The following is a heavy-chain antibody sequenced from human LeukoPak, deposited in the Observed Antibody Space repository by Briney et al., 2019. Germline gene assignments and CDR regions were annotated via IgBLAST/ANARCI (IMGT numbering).Heavy chain of an antibody. Sequence: PSETLSLTCAVYGGSFSGYYWTWIRQTPEKGLEWIGEMNPSGSTNYNPSLKSRVTISVDTSKNQFSLELSSVTAADTAVYYCARGRQDVTMIVVVMTAGSYYLDVWGKGTTVTVS. CDR3: ARGRQDVTMIVVVMTAGSYYLDV. J-gene: IGHJ6*03. CDR2: MNPSGST. CDR1: GGSFSGYY. D-gene: IGHD3-22*01. V-gene: IGHV4-34*01.